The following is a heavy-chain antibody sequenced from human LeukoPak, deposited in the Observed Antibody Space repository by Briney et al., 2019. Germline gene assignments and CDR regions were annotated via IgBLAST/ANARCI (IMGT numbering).Heavy chain of an antibody. V-gene: IGHV4-59*08. Sequence: KPSETLSLTCTVSGGSISSYYWSWIRQPPGKGLEWIGYIYYSGSTNYNPSLKSRVTISVDTSKNQFSLKLSSVTAADTAVYYCARVTTRYYYDSSGYYPGRSGMDVWGQGTTVTVSS. D-gene: IGHD3-22*01. CDR1: GGSISSYY. CDR2: IYYSGST. J-gene: IGHJ6*02. CDR3: ARVTTRYYYDSSGYYPGRSGMDV.